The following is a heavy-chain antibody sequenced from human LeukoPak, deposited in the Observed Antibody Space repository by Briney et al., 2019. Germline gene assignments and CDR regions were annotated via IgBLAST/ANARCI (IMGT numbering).Heavy chain of an antibody. J-gene: IGHJ4*02. Sequence: GASVKVSCKASGYTFTGYYMHWVRQAPGQGLEWMGWISAYNGNTNYAQKLQGRVTVTTDTSTSTAYMELRSLRSDDTAVYYCARAHSGYDDYWGQGTLVTVSS. D-gene: IGHD5-12*01. CDR2: ISAYNGNT. CDR1: GYTFTGYY. CDR3: ARAHSGYDDY. V-gene: IGHV1-18*04.